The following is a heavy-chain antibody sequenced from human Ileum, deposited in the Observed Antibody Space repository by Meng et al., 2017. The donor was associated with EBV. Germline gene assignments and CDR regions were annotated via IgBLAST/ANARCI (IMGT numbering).Heavy chain of an antibody. Sequence: QVQLQESGPGLVKPSGTLSLTCAVSGDSVSGSDWWSWVRQPPGKGLEWIGEVYHDGATNYHPSLKSRVTISLDKSKNEVNLHPNSLTAADTAVYFCARSSPIVRGLDYWGQGTLVTVSS. CDR3: ARSSPIVRGLDY. D-gene: IGHD3-10*01. CDR2: VYHDGAT. V-gene: IGHV4-4*02. CDR1: GDSVSGSDW. J-gene: IGHJ4*02.